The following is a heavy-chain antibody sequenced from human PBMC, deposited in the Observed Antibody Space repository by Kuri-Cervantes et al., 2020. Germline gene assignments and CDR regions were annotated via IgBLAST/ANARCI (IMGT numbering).Heavy chain of an antibody. D-gene: IGHD3-10*01. CDR1: GFTFSSYA. CDR3: AKDSSWFGEDDAFDI. V-gene: IGHV3-30-3*01. CDR2: ISYDGSNK. Sequence: GGSLRLSCVASGFTFSSYAMHWVRQAPGKGLEWVAVISYDGSNKYYADSVKGRFTISRDNSKNTLYLQMNSLRAEDTAVYYCAKDSSWFGEDDAFDIWGQGTMVTVSS. J-gene: IGHJ3*02.